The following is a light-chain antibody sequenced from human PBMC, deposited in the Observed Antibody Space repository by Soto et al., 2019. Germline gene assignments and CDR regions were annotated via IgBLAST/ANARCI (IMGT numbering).Light chain of an antibody. CDR1: QSVSSN. J-gene: IGKJ1*01. CDR3: QQYKTWLT. V-gene: IGKV3-15*01. Sequence: EIVMTQSPATLSVSPGERATLSCRASQSVSSNLAWYQQKPGQAPRLLIYGASTRATGIPARFSGSGSGTEFTLTISSLQSEDFAVYYCQQYKTWLTFGQGTKV. CDR2: GAS.